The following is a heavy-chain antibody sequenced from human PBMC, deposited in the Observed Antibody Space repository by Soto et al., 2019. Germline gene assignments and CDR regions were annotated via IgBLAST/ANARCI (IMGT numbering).Heavy chain of an antibody. V-gene: IGHV3-33*06. CDR3: AKVAYGDYVGAFDI. Sequence: GGSLRLSCAASGFTFSSYGMHWVRQAPGKGLEWVAVIWYDGSNKYYADSVKGRFTISRDNSKNTLYLQMNSLRAEDTVVYYCAKVAYGDYVGAFDIWGQGTMVTVSS. CDR2: IWYDGSNK. CDR1: GFTFSSYG. D-gene: IGHD4-17*01. J-gene: IGHJ3*02.